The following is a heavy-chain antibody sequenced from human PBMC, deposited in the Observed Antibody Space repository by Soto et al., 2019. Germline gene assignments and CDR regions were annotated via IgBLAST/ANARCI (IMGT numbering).Heavy chain of an antibody. J-gene: IGHJ4*02. CDR2: ISSSGTTI. CDR3: ARGRPFDY. CDR1: GFTFSTYS. V-gene: IGHV3-48*02. Sequence: EVQLVESGGGLVQAGGSLRLSCAASGFTFSTYSMNWVRQAPGKGLEWISYISSSGTTIYYAGSVKGRFTISRDSATNSLYLQMNSLRDEDTAVYYCARGRPFDYRGQGTLVTVSS.